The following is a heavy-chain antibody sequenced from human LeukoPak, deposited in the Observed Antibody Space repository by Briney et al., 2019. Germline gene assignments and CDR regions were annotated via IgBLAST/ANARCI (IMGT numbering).Heavy chain of an antibody. CDR3: ARNTSVAVTGARPNWFDP. CDR1: GGSIGTSNYY. Sequence: SETLSLTCTVAGGSIGTSNYYWGWIRQPPGKGLEWIGSFYNYGGPYYNPSLKSRVTMSVDTSKNEFSLKLTSVTAADTAVYYCARNTSVAVTGARPNWFDPWGQGTLVTVSS. CDR2: FYNYGGP. D-gene: IGHD6-19*01. V-gene: IGHV4-39*01. J-gene: IGHJ5*02.